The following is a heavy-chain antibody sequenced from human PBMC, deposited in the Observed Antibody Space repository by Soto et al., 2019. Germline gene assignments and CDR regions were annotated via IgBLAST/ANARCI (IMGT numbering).Heavy chain of an antibody. D-gene: IGHD3-9*01. CDR3: SINQFSLDLSSVTAADTAVYYCARSAGWYAIHA. CDR2: VFHTGTT. V-gene: IGHV4-4*02. CDR1: GDSVSSPYY. Sequence: QVQLQESGPGLVKPSGTLSLTCAVSGDSVSSPYYWCWVRQPPGKGLEWIGEVFHTGTTSYNPSPXXAXDCLRXVFLTGAPSSTXSXRXSVTISMDKSINQFSLDLSSVTAADTAVYYCARSAGWYAIHAWGPGTLVIVSS. J-gene: IGHJ5*02.